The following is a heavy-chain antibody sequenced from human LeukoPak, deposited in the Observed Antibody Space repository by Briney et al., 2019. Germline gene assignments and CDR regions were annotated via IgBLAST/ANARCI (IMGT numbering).Heavy chain of an antibody. CDR3: ARNARYNWFDP. CDR1: GGSISSGNYY. CDR2: IYTSGST. Sequence: TPSETLSLTCTVSGGSISSGNYYWSWIRQPAGKRLEWIGRIYTSGSTNYNPSLKSRVTISGDTSKNQFSLKLSSVTAADTAVYYCARNARYNWFDPWGQGTLVTVSS. V-gene: IGHV4-61*02. J-gene: IGHJ5*02.